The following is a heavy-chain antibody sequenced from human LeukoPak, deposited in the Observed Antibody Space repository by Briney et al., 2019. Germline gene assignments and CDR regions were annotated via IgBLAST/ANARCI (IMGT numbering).Heavy chain of an antibody. CDR3: ARACGYCSGGSSRYFQH. CDR2: ISSSSSYI. J-gene: IGHJ1*01. V-gene: IGHV3-21*01. Sequence: GGSLRLSCAASGFTFSSYSMNWVRQAPGKGLEWVSSISSSSSYIYYADSVKGRFTISRDNAKNSLYLQMNSLRAEDTAVYYCARACGYCSGGSSRYFQHWGQGTLVTVSS. CDR1: GFTFSSYS. D-gene: IGHD2-15*01.